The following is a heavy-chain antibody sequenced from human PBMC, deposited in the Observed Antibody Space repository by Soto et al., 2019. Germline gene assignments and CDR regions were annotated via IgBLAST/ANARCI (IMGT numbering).Heavy chain of an antibody. CDR3: ARDPSSKAYYDFWSGYPQGAITYYGMDV. Sequence: LRLSCAASGFTFSSYGMHWVRQAPGKGLEWVAVIWYDGSNKYYADSVKGRFTISRDNSKNTLYLQMNSLRAEDTAVYYCARDPSSKAYYDFWSGYPQGAITYYGMDVWGQGTTVTVSS. J-gene: IGHJ6*02. D-gene: IGHD3-3*01. CDR2: IWYDGSNK. V-gene: IGHV3-33*01. CDR1: GFTFSSYG.